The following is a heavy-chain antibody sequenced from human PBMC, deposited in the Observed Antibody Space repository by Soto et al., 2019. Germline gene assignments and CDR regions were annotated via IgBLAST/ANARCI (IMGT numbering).Heavy chain of an antibody. CDR1: GFTFSSYG. CDR3: AKGEEPRITMVRGVIRYYYYGMDV. Sequence: GESLKISCAASGFTFSSYGMHWVRQAPGKGLEWVAVISYDGSNKYYADSVKGRFTISRDNSKNTLYLQMNSLRAEDTAVYYCAKGEEPRITMVRGVIRYYYYGMDVWGQGTTVTVSS. CDR2: ISYDGSNK. J-gene: IGHJ6*02. D-gene: IGHD3-10*01. V-gene: IGHV3-30*18.